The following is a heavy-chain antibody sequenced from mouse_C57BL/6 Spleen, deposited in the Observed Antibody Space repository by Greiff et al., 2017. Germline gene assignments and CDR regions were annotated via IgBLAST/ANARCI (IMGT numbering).Heavy chain of an antibody. J-gene: IGHJ4*01. Sequence: QVQLQQPGAELVKPGASVKMSCKASGYTFTSYWITWVKQRPGQGLEWIGDIYPGSGSTNYNEKFKSKATLTVDTSSSTAYLQLSSLTSADSAVYYCAREDYGSSYGAMDYWGQGTSVTVSS. CDR2: IYPGSGST. V-gene: IGHV1-55*01. D-gene: IGHD1-1*01. CDR3: AREDYGSSYGAMDY. CDR1: GYTFTSYW.